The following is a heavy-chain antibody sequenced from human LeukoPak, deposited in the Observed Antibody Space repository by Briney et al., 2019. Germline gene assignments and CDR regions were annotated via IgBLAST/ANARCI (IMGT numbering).Heavy chain of an antibody. D-gene: IGHD6-19*01. J-gene: IGHJ4*02. CDR1: GDSVSSKNGA. V-gene: IGHV6-1*01. Sequence: SQTLSLTWAVSGDSVSSKNGAWNWIRQSPSRGLEWLGRTYYRSKWYNDYAESMEGRMTISQDTSKNQYSLHLNSVTPDDTAVYYCARDLGTTGWHTFDYWGQGTLVTVSS. CDR3: ARDLGTTGWHTFDY. CDR2: TYYRSKWYN.